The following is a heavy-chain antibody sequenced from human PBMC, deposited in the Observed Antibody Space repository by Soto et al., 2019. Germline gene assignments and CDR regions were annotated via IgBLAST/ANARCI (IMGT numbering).Heavy chain of an antibody. D-gene: IGHD3-16*01. J-gene: IGHJ6*02. V-gene: IGHV1-18*01. Sequence: QVQLVQSAAEVKKPGASLKVSCKASGYTFIRYGISWVRLAPGQGLEWMGWISPYNDYTIYAQKLQGRVTMTTDTSTRTVYMELRSLKSYDTAVYYCARGGFYDNSWGKLSHYGLDVWRQGTSVTVSS. CDR3: ARGGFYDNSWGKLSHYGLDV. CDR1: GYTFIRYG. CDR2: ISPYNDYT.